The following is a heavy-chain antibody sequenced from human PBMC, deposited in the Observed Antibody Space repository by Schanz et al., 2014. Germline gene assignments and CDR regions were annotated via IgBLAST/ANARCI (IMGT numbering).Heavy chain of an antibody. CDR1: GFSFSSYS. CDR2: ISRDGTTS. Sequence: EVQLVESGGGLVQPGESLRLSCAVSGFSFSSYSMNWIRQAPGKGLEWLSYISRDGTTSYYADSVKGRFTISRDNAKNSLYLEMTSLRGEDTAVYYCARENLNWEAFDIWGQGTVVTVSS. CDR3: ARENLNWEAFDI. V-gene: IGHV3-48*04. J-gene: IGHJ3*02. D-gene: IGHD7-27*01.